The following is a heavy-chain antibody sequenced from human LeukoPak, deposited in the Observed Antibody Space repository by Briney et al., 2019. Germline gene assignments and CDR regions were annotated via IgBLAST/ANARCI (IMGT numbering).Heavy chain of an antibody. V-gene: IGHV3-48*01. CDR3: AKDAANYPFFFDY. J-gene: IGHJ4*02. D-gene: IGHD4/OR15-4a*01. CDR2: IGSSSSTI. CDR1: GFTFSSYR. Sequence: PGGSLRLSCAASGFTFSSYRMNWVRQAPGKGLEWVSYIGSSSSTIYYADSVKGRFTISRDNANNTVYLQMHSLRVQDTAMYHCAKDAANYPFFFDYWGQGAPVTVPS.